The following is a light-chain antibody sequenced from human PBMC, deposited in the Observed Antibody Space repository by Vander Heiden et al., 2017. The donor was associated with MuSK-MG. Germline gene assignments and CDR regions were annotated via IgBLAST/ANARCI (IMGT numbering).Light chain of an antibody. V-gene: IGKV1-5*01. Sequence: DIQMTQSPSTLSASVGDRVTITCRASQSIRNWLAWYQQKPGKAPKLLLYDGSSSESAVPSTFNGPGSRTEFTLTISSLQPDDLTTYYCHQYNDYVRNFGERTKLEI. CDR2: DGS. CDR1: QSIRNW. CDR3: HQYNDYVRN. J-gene: IGKJ2*01.